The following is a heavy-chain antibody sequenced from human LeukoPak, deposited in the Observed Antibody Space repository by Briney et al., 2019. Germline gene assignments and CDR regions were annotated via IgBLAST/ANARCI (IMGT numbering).Heavy chain of an antibody. CDR1: GFTFSSYG. V-gene: IGHV3-30*02. J-gene: IGHJ5*02. CDR3: ARMDPDPYNWFDP. Sequence: GGSLRLSCAASGFTFSSYGMHWVRQAPGKGLEWVAFIRYDGSNKYYADSVKGRFTISRDNARNSLYLQMNSLRAEDTAVYYCARMDPDPYNWFDPWGQGTLVTVSS. D-gene: IGHD1-14*01. CDR2: IRYDGSNK.